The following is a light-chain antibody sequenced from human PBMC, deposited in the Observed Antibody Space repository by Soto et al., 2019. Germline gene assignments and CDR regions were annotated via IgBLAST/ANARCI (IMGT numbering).Light chain of an antibody. CDR1: QDIRNY. V-gene: IGKV1-27*01. CDR3: QKYDRAPFT. Sequence: DIRMTQSPSSLSVSVGDRVTITCRASQDIRNYLAWYQQKPGKVPKLLIYAASTLHSGVPSRFSGSGSGTDFTLTINSLQPEDIATYYCQKYDRAPFTFGPGTKVDF. J-gene: IGKJ3*01. CDR2: AAS.